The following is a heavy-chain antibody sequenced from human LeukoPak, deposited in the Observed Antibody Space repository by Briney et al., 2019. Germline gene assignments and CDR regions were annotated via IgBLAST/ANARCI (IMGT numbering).Heavy chain of an antibody. V-gene: IGHV1-69*17. J-gene: IGHJ4*02. CDR3: ARDLVDGVGAPGSY. CDR2: IIPIFGIQ. CDR1: GGTFSSYT. D-gene: IGHD1-26*01. Sequence: SVKVSCKASGGTFSSYTISWVRQAPGQGLEWMGGIIPIFGIQNSAQKLQSRVTITADKSTSTAYVELRSLRADDTAVFYCARDLVDGVGAPGSYWGQGALVTVSS.